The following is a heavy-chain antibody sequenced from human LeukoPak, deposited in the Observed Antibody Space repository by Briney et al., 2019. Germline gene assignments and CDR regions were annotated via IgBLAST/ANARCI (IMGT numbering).Heavy chain of an antibody. CDR1: GDSVSGKSAA. CDR2: TYYRSKWYN. Sequence: SQTLSLACAISGDSVSGKSAAWNWIRQSPSRGLEWLGRTYYRSKWYNDYAVSVKSRITIKPDTSKNQFSLQLNSVTPEDTAVSYCARSDAGNIDYWGQGTLVTVSS. V-gene: IGHV6-1*01. J-gene: IGHJ4*02. CDR3: ARSDAGNIDY.